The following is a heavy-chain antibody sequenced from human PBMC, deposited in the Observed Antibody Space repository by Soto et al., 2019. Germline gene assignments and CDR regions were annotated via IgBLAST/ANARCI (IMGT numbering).Heavy chain of an antibody. D-gene: IGHD1-20*01. Sequence: PGGSLRLSCAASGFTFSSYAMSWVRQAPGKGLEWVSAISGSGGSTYYADSVKGRFTISRDNSKNTLYLQMNSLRAEDTAVYYCAKGPASTAYNQDAFDIWGQGTMVTVSS. V-gene: IGHV3-23*01. CDR2: ISGSGGST. CDR1: GFTFSSYA. J-gene: IGHJ3*02. CDR3: AKGPASTAYNQDAFDI.